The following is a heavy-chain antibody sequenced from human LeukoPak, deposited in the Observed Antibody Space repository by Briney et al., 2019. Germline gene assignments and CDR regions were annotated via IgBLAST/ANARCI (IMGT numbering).Heavy chain of an antibody. D-gene: IGHD6-13*01. Sequence: PSETLSLTCSVSGYFISRGYYWGWIRQPPGKGLEWIGSIFHSGNTYYSPSLRNRVTMSVDTSKNKFSLHLNSVTAADTAVYYCARGSIGAAGTMYFDLWGRGTLVTVSS. CDR2: IFHSGNT. CDR1: GYFISRGYY. V-gene: IGHV4-38-2*02. CDR3: ARGSIGAAGTMYFDL. J-gene: IGHJ2*01.